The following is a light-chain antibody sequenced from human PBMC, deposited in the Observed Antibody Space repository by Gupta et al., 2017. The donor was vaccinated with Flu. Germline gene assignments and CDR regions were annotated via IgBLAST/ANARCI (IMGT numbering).Light chain of an antibody. Sequence: QSALPQHRSVSGSPGQSVTISCTGTSSDVGGYNYVSWYQQHPGKAPKLMIYDVSKRPTGVPDRFSGSKSGNTASLTISGLQAEDEADYYCCSYAGSYTLYVFGTGTKVTVL. CDR3: CSYAGSYTLYV. V-gene: IGLV2-11*01. CDR1: SSDVGGYNY. CDR2: DVS. J-gene: IGLJ1*01.